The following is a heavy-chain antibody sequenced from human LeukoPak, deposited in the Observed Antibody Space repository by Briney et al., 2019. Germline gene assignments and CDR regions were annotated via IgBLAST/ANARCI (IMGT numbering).Heavy chain of an antibody. CDR3: ARGRRDGYSYGY. V-gene: IGHV4-34*01. Sequence: SETLSLTCAVYGGSFSGYYWSWIRQPPGKGLEWIGEINHSGSTNYNPSLKSRVTISVDTSKNQFSLQLNSVTPEDTAVYYCARGRRDGYSYGYWGQGTLVTVSS. CDR1: GGSFSGYY. D-gene: IGHD5-18*01. CDR2: INHSGST. J-gene: IGHJ4*02.